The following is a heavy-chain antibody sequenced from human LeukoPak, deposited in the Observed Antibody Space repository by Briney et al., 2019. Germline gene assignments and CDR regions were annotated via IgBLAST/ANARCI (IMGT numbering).Heavy chain of an antibody. J-gene: IGHJ6*03. D-gene: IGHD2-15*01. CDR1: GYTFTSYG. CDR2: IIAYNGNT. CDR3: ARDRMGEVYWYMDV. V-gene: IGHV1-18*01. Sequence: ASVKVSCKASGYTFTSYGISWVRQAPGQGLEWMGWIIAYNGNTNYAQKLQGRVTMTTDTSTSTAYMELRSLRSDDTAVYYCARDRMGEVYWYMDVWGKGTTVTVSS.